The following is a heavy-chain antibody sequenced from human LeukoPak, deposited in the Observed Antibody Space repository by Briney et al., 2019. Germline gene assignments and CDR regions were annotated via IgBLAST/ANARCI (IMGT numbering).Heavy chain of an antibody. CDR3: ARTPYWIAAAAIDY. J-gene: IGHJ4*02. Sequence: PSETLSLTCAVYGGSFSGDFWSWIRQSPGKGLEWIGEINHGGSTNYNPSLKSRVSISVATSKHQFSLKLSSVTAADTAVYYCARTPYWIAAAAIDYWGQGTLVTVSS. V-gene: IGHV4-34*01. CDR1: GGSFSGDF. D-gene: IGHD6-13*01. CDR2: INHGGST.